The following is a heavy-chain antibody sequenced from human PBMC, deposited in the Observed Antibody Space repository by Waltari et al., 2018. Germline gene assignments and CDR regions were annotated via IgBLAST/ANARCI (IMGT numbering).Heavy chain of an antibody. CDR3: ASMYGGMNY. CDR2: FYYSGST. CDR1: GGPLASARHY. V-gene: IGHV4-39*01. D-gene: IGHD2-15*01. Sequence: QLQLQESGPGLVKPSETLSLTCTRPGGPLASARHYWGWVRHPPGKGLEWIGSFYYSGSTYYNPSLKSRVTISVDTSKNQFSLKLSSVTAADTAVYYCASMYGGMNYWGQGTLVTVSS. J-gene: IGHJ4*02.